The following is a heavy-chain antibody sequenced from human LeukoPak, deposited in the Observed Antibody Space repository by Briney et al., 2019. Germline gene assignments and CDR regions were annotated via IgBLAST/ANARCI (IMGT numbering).Heavy chain of an antibody. D-gene: IGHD2-15*01. J-gene: IGHJ5*02. CDR1: GCTFRSYT. CDR2: IFSSGKYI. V-gene: IGHV3-21*06. CDR3: ARDVGGYCSGGVCHLGWFDP. Sequence: PGGCLRLSCAASGCTFRSYTMNWVRPAPGRGLEWVSSIFSSGKYIYYRDSLKGRFTISRDNVKNSVYVQMNSLRAEDTAVYYCARDVGGYCSGGVCHLGWFDPWGQGPLVTVSS.